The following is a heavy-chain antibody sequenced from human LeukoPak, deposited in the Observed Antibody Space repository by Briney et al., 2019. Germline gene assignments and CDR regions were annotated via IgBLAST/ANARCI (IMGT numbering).Heavy chain of an antibody. CDR3: ARGRYSSSWETPTRIDY. Sequence: ASVKVSCKASGYTFTSYDINWVRQATGQGLEWMGWMNPNSGNTGYAQKFQGRVTITRNTSISTAYMELSRLRSEDTAVYYCARGRYSSSWETPTRIDYWGQGTLVTVSS. J-gene: IGHJ4*02. CDR1: GYTFTSYD. V-gene: IGHV1-8*03. D-gene: IGHD6-13*01. CDR2: MNPNSGNT.